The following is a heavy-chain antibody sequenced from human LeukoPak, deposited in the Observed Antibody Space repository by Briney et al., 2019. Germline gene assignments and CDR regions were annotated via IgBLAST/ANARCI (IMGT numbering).Heavy chain of an antibody. CDR3: ARVGTTVTTLSWFDP. J-gene: IGHJ5*02. CDR1: GYTFTGYH. D-gene: IGHD4-17*01. CDR2: INPNSGGT. Sequence: ASVKVSCKASGYTFTGYHMHWVRQAPGQGLEWMGSINPNSGGTNFAQKFQGRVTMTRDTSISTAYMELSRLRTDDTAVYFCARVGTTVTTLSWFDPWGQGTLVTVSS. V-gene: IGHV1-2*02.